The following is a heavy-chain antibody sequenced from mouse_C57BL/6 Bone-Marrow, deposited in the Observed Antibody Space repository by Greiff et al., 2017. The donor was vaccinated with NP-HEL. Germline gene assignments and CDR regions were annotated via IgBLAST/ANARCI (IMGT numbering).Heavy chain of an antibody. CDR1: GYTFTDYD. J-gene: IGHJ4*01. D-gene: IGHD2-10*02. CDR3: ARGDSIYNAMDY. CDR2: INPNNGGT. Sequence: DVKLQESGPELVKPGASVKIPCKASGYTFTDYDMDWVKQSPGKRLEWIGDINPNNGGTIYNQKFKGKATLTVDKSSITAYLELRSLRSEDTAVYYCARGDSIYNAMDYWGQGPSVSFSS. V-gene: IGHV1-18*01.